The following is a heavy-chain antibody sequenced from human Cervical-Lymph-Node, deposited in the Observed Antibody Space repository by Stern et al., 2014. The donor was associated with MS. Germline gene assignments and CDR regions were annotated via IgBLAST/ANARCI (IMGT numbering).Heavy chain of an antibody. CDR3: GRDTCRGGGCYFRY. CDR1: GFIFSNYA. Sequence: QLVESGGGVVQPGRSLRLSCAASGFIFSNYAMHWVRQAPGKVLDWVAFVSNEGSKQFYADSVKGRFTISRDNANNTLYLQMNSLSPEDTAVYYCGRDTCRGGGCYFRYWGQGILITVSS. J-gene: IGHJ4*02. CDR2: VSNEGSKQ. D-gene: IGHD2-15*01. V-gene: IGHV3-30-3*01.